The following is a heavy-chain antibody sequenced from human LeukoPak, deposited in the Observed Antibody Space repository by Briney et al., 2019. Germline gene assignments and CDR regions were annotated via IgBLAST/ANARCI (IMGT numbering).Heavy chain of an antibody. D-gene: IGHD2-2*02. Sequence: GASVKVSCKASVGTFSSYAISWVRQAPGQGLEWMGGIIPIFGTANYAQKFQGRVTITTDESTSTAYMELSSLRSEDTAVYYCARDLSINYCSSTSCYNGGLWFDPWGQGTLVTVSS. J-gene: IGHJ5*02. CDR3: ARDLSINYCSSTSCYNGGLWFDP. CDR1: VGTFSSYA. V-gene: IGHV1-69*05. CDR2: IIPIFGTA.